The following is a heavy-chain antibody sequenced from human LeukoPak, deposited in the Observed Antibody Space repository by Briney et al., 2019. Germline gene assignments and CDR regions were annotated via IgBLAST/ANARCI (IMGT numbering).Heavy chain of an antibody. V-gene: IGHV4-39*01. Sequence: SETLSLTCTVSGGSVTNSDYFWGWIRQPPGKGLEWMGNVDYSGRPHRNPSLMGRVTINADRSRNQFSLNLSSVTAADTAVYFCARLDASLAHLSGSFPDYWGQGALVTVSS. CDR3: ARLDASLAHLSGSFPDY. CDR2: VDYSGRP. J-gene: IGHJ4*02. D-gene: IGHD3-10*01. CDR1: GGSVTNSDYF.